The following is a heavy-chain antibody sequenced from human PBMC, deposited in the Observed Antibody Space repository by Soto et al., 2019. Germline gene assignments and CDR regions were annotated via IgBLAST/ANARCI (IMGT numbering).Heavy chain of an antibody. CDR2: ISSSSSTI. D-gene: IGHD3-3*01. J-gene: IGHJ6*03. V-gene: IGHV3-48*01. CDR3: ARDNKGPVRFLEWLSSAYYMDV. CDR1: GFTFSSYS. Sequence: GGSLRLSCAASGFTFSSYSMNWVRQAPGKGLEWVSYISSSSSTIYYADSVKGRFTISRDNAKNSLYLQMNSLRAEDTAVYYCARDNKGPVRFLEWLSSAYYMDVWGKGTTVTAP.